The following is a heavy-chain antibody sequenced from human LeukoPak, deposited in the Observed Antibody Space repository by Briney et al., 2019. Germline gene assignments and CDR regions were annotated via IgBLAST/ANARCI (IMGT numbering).Heavy chain of an antibody. V-gene: IGHV3-11*06. CDR2: ISGSSSYI. J-gene: IGHJ6*03. CDR3: ARDQELYCSGGSCSRMDV. Sequence: GGSLRLSCAASGFTFSDYYMSWIRQAPGKGLEWVSSISGSSSYIYYADSVKGRFTISRDNAKNSLYLQMNSLRAEDTAVYYCARDQELYCSGGSCSRMDVWGKGTTVTISS. CDR1: GFTFSDYY. D-gene: IGHD2-15*01.